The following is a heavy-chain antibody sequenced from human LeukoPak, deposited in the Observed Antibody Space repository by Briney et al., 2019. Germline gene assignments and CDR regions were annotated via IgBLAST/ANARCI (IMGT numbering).Heavy chain of an antibody. V-gene: IGHV1-18*01. CDR2: ISGYNGNT. D-gene: IGHD3-9*01. CDR1: GYTFTSYG. CDR3: ARGLVGYYDILTGYYNPGNWFDP. Sequence: RASVKVSCKASGYTFTSYGISWVRQAPGQGLEWMGWISGYNGNTNYAQKLQGRVTMTTDTSTSTAYMELRSLRSDDTAVYYCARGLVGYYDILTGYYNPGNWFDPWGQGTLVTVSS. J-gene: IGHJ5*02.